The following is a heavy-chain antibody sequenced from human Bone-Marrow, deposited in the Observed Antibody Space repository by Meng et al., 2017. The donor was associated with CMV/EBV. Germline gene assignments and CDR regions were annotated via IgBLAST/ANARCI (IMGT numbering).Heavy chain of an antibody. CDR1: EFTFSNYA. Sequence: GSLRLSCAASEFTFSNYALSWVRQAPGKGLDWFAAIGASGEITWYADSVRGRFTISRDNSKNTLYLQMHSLRADDTAVYYCAKGTARGRPYYFDHWGQGTLVTVSS. V-gene: IGHV3-23*01. CDR2: IGASGEIT. J-gene: IGHJ4*02. CDR3: AKGTARGRPYYFDH. D-gene: IGHD1-1*01.